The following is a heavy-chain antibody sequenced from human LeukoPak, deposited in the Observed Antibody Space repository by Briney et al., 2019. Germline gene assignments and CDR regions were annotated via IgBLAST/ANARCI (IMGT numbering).Heavy chain of an antibody. CDR3: AKEIGRLGVPLYDY. CDR1: GFTFSSYG. J-gene: IGHJ4*02. V-gene: IGHV3-30*18. D-gene: IGHD3/OR15-3a*01. Sequence: GGSLRLSCAASGFTFSSYGMHWVRQAPGQGLEGVAVISYDGSNKYYADSVKGRFTISRDNSKNTLYLQMNSLRAEDTAVYYCAKEIGRLGVPLYDYWGRGTLVTASS. CDR2: ISYDGSNK.